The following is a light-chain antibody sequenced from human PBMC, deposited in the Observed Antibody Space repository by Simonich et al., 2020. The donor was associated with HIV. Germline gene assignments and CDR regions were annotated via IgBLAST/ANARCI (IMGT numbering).Light chain of an antibody. V-gene: IGKV4-1*01. J-gene: IGKJ1*01. CDR1: QSVLYSSNNKNY. Sequence: DIVMTQSPDSLAVSLGERATINCKSSQSVLYSSNNKNYLVWYQQKPGQPPKLLIYWASTRESGVPDRFSGSGSGTNFTLTISSLQAEDGALYYCQQYYTAPRTFGQGTKVEIK. CDR3: QQYYTAPRT. CDR2: WAS.